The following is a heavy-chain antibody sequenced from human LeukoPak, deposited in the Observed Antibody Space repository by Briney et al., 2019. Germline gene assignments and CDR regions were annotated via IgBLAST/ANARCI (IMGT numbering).Heavy chain of an antibody. V-gene: IGHV4-4*07. D-gene: IGHD6-13*01. Sequence: SETLSLTCTVSGASISSYYWSWVRQPAGEGLEWIGRIYTSGSTNYKPSLKSRVTMSVDTSKNQFSLKLTSVTAADTAVCYCARDGVENSSWYPLDSWGPGTLVTVSS. J-gene: IGHJ4*02. CDR3: ARDGVENSSWYPLDS. CDR1: GASISSYY. CDR2: IYTSGST.